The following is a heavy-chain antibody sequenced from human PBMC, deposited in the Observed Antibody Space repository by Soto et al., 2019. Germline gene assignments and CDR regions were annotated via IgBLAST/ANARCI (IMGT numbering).Heavy chain of an antibody. CDR3: ARVEQQLVHPDNEQYYFDY. V-gene: IGHV4-59*01. CDR2: IYYSGST. D-gene: IGHD6-13*01. Sequence: QVQLQESGPGLVKPSETLSLTCTVSGGSISSYYWSWIRQPPGKGLEWIGYIYYSGSTNYNPSLKSRVTISVDTSKNQFSLKLSSVTAADTAVHYCARVEQQLVHPDNEQYYFDYWGQGTLVTVSS. CDR1: GGSISSYY. J-gene: IGHJ4*02.